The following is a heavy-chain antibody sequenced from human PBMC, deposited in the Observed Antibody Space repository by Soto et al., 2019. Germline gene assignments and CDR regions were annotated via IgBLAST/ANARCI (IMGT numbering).Heavy chain of an antibody. CDR1: GVSFSGYY. Sequence: SQTLSLTCAVYGVSFSGYYWNWVRQPPGKGLEWIGEINHSESTNYNPSLKSRVTMSVATSKNQFSLKLTSVTAADTAVYYCATRILTAYSFDYWGQGTLVTVSS. D-gene: IGHD3-9*01. V-gene: IGHV4-34*01. J-gene: IGHJ4*02. CDR2: INHSEST. CDR3: ATRILTAYSFDY.